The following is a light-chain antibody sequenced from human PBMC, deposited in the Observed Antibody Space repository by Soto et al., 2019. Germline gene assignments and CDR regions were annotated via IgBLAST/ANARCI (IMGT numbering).Light chain of an antibody. V-gene: IGLV4-69*01. CDR3: QTWGTGIGV. CDR2: LNSDGSH. J-gene: IGLJ3*02. Sequence: QAVLTQSPSASASLGASVNLTCTLSSGLISYAIAWHQQQPEKGPRYLMKLNSDGSHTKGDGIPDRFSGSSSGTERYLTISSLQSGDEADYYCQTWGTGIGVFGGGTKVTVL. CDR1: SGLISYA.